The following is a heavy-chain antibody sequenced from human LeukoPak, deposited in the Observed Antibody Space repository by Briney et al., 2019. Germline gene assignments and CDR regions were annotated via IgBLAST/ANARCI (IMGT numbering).Heavy chain of an antibody. V-gene: IGHV3-72*01. CDR3: ASSYSSSWPTDRIFDY. J-gene: IGHJ4*02. D-gene: IGHD6-13*01. Sequence: GGSLRLSCAASGFTFSSYGMHWVRQAPGKGLEWVGRIRNKARSYITEYAASVKDRFTISRDDSMNSLYLQMNSLKTEDTAVYYCASSYSSSWPTDRIFDYWGQGTLVTVSS. CDR1: GFTFSSYG. CDR2: IRNKARSYIT.